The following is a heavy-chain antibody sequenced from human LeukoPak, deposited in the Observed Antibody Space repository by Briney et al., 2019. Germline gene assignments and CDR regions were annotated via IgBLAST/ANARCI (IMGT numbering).Heavy chain of an antibody. V-gene: IGHV3-23*01. J-gene: IGHJ4*02. CDR3: ANSYDFWSALDY. CDR1: GFTFSSRA. CDR2: ISASGGST. D-gene: IGHD3-3*01. Sequence: GGSLRLSCAASGFTFSSRAMSWVRQAPGKGLEWVSSISASGGSTYYADSVKGRFTISRDISKNTLYLQMNSLRAEDTAIYYCANSYDFWSALDYWGQGTLVTVSS.